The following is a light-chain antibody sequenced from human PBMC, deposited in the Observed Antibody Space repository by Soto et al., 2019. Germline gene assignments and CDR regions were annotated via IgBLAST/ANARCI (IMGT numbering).Light chain of an antibody. CDR3: QKYNGAQWT. V-gene: IGKV1-27*01. CDR2: AAS. J-gene: IGKJ1*01. Sequence: DIPMTQSPSSLSASVGDRVTIACRASQGISNYLVWYQQKPGKVPKLLLYAASTLQSGVPSRFSGSGSGTDFTLTITSLQPEDVATYYCQKYNGAQWTFGQGTKVEIK. CDR1: QGISNY.